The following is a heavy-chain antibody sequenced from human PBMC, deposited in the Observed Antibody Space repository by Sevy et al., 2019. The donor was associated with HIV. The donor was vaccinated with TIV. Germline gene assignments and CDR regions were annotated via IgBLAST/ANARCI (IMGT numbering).Heavy chain of an antibody. V-gene: IGHV6-1*01. CDR3: AREPYSSSWYGFGWFDP. D-gene: IGHD6-13*01. J-gene: IGHJ5*02. Sequence: QSQTLSLTCAISGDRVSSNSAAWNCIRQSPSRGLEWLGRTYYRSKWYNDYAVSVKARITINPDTSKNQFSLQLNSVTPEDTAVYFCAREPYSSSWYGFGWFDPWGQGTLVTVSS. CDR2: TYYRSKWYN. CDR1: GDRVSSNSAA.